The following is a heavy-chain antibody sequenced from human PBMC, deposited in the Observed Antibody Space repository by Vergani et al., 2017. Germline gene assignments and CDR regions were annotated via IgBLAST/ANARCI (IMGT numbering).Heavy chain of an antibody. CDR2: IRDKAYNYAT. D-gene: IGHD3/OR15-3a*01. V-gene: IGHV3-73*01. CDR3: FYDFWAGYDSGDV. Sequence: EVQLLESGGGSVQPGESLRLSCATSGLTFSDSAIHWVRQTSGQGLEWIGRIRDKAYNYATVYAVSVKGRFTISRDDSKKTAYLQMNGLTTEDTAVYYCFYDFWAGYDSGDVWGKGTTVTVSS. CDR1: GLTFSDSA. J-gene: IGHJ6*04.